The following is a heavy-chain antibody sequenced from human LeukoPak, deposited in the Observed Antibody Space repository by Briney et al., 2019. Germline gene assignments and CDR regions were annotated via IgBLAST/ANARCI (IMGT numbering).Heavy chain of an antibody. CDR1: GYTFTSYA. J-gene: IGHJ4*02. CDR2: INTNTGNP. Sequence: ASVKVSCRASGYTFTSYAMNWVRQAPGQGLEWMGWINTNTGNPTYAQGFTGRFVFSLDTSVSTAYLQISSLKAEDTAVYYCAREYYDIWNPYFGYWGQGTLVTVSS. V-gene: IGHV7-4-1*02. D-gene: IGHD3-3*01. CDR3: AREYYDIWNPYFGY.